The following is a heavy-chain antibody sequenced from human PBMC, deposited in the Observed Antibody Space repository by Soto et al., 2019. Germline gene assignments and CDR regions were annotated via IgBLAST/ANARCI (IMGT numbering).Heavy chain of an antibody. CDR1: GFTFSSYG. CDR3: AKNRWAWGTIHSGHYFDY. Sequence: QVQLVESGGGVVQPGRSLRLSCAASGFTFSSYGMHWVRQAPGKWLEWVAVISYDGSNKYYADSVKGRFTISRDNSKNTLYLQMNSLRAEDTAVYYCAKNRWAWGTIHSGHYFDYWGQGTLVTVSS. D-gene: IGHD1-26*01. J-gene: IGHJ4*02. CDR2: ISYDGSNK. V-gene: IGHV3-30*18.